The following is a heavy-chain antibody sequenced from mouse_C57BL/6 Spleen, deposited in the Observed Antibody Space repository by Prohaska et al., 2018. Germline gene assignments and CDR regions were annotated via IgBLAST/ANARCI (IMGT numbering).Heavy chain of an antibody. V-gene: IGHV1-26*01. D-gene: IGHD2-5*01. CDR2: INPNNGGT. J-gene: IGHJ2*01. Sequence: HGKSLEWIGDINPNNGGTSYNQKFKGKATLTVDKSSSTAYMELRSLTSEDSAVYYCAREEAYSNYDGYYFDYWGQGTTLTVSS. CDR3: AREEAYSNYDGYYFDY.